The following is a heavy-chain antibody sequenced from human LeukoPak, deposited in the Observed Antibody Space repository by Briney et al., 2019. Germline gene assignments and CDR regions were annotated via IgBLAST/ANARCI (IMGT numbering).Heavy chain of an antibody. CDR2: IVPIFGRV. CDR1: GGSFSIYA. V-gene: IGHV1-69*06. D-gene: IGHD3-9*01. J-gene: IGHJ4*02. Sequence: ASGNFSYKASGGSFSIYAISWVRHAPGPGQERMGGIVPIFGRVNYARKFQGSVTLTADKSTSTAYMELSSLRSEDTAVYYCARGGEVALRYFDWLLYWGQGTLVTVSS. CDR3: ARGGEVALRYFDWLLY.